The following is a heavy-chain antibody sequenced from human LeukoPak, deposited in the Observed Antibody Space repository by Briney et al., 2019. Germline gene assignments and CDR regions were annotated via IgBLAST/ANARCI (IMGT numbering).Heavy chain of an antibody. CDR2: IYSGGST. V-gene: IGHV3-53*01. CDR3: ARLYDSSGLLTD. Sequence: GGSLRLSCAASGFTVSSNYMSWVRQAPGKGLEWVSVIYSGGSTYYADSVKGRLTISRDNSKNTLYLQMNSLRAEDTAVYYRARLYDSSGLLTDWGQGTLVTVSS. D-gene: IGHD3-22*01. CDR1: GFTVSSNY. J-gene: IGHJ4*02.